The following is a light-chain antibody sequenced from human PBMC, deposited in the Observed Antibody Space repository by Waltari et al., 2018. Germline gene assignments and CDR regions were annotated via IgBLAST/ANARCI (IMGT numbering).Light chain of an antibody. CDR3: FVWDDSLSGLWV. J-gene: IGLJ3*02. Sequence: QSVLTQSPSTSGTPVQRVTISCSGSNSNIGSNHVYWSQQAPGTAPKLLIDRSVLLPLCVPVRYRGSSSGTSASLAISGVRSEYGAHYYCFVWDDSLSGLWVVGGGTKLTV. V-gene: IGLV1-47*01. CDR2: RSV. CDR1: NSNIGSNH.